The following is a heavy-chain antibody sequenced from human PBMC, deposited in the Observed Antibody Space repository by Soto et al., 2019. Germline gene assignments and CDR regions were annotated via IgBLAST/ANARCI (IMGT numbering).Heavy chain of an antibody. V-gene: IGHV3-23*01. CDR2: ISGSGGST. CDR3: AKAEATRHYDFWSGPIDY. J-gene: IGHJ4*02. D-gene: IGHD3-3*01. Sequence: GGSLRLSCAASGFTFSSYAMSWVRQAPGKGLEWVSAISGSGGSTYYADSVKGRFTISRDNSKNTLYLQMNSLRAEDAAVYYCAKAEATRHYDFWSGPIDYWGQGTLVTVSS. CDR1: GFTFSSYA.